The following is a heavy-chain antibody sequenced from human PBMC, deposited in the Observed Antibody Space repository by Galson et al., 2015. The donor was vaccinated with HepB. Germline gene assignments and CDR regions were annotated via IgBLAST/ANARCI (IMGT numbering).Heavy chain of an antibody. CDR1: GYTLTELS. Sequence: SVKVSCKVSGYTLTELSMHWVRQAPGKGLEWMGGFDPEDGETIYAQKFQGRVTMTEDTSTDTAYMELSSLRSEDTAVYYCATDSGWYPERERNDYWGQGALVTVSS. J-gene: IGHJ4*02. CDR3: ATDSGWYPERERNDY. V-gene: IGHV1-24*01. CDR2: FDPEDGET. D-gene: IGHD6-19*01.